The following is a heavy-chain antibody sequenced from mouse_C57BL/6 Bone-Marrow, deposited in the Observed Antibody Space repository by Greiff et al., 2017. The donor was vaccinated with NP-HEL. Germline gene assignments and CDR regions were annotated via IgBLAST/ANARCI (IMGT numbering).Heavy chain of an antibody. D-gene: IGHD2-1*01. J-gene: IGHJ2*01. V-gene: IGHV7-3*01. Sequence: EVQLVESGGGLVQPGGSLSLSCAASGFTFTDYYMSWVRQPPGKALEWLGFIRNKANGYTTEYSASVKGRFTISRDNSQSILYLQMNALRAEDSATYYCARYIRGNYVRDYFDYWGQGTTLTVSS. CDR3: ARYIRGNYVRDYFDY. CDR2: IRNKANGYTT. CDR1: GFTFTDYY.